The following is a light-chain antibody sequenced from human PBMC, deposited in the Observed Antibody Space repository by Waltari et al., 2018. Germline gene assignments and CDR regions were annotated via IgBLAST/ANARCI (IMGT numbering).Light chain of an antibody. J-gene: IGKJ2*01. CDR1: QSISTW. Sequence: DIHMTQSPSTLSASVGDRVTITCRASQSISTWLAWYQQKPGLPPNLLIYEASTLERGVPSRFSGSGSGTEFTLSINSLQPDDCATYYCQHYHSFPYTFGQGTKLEIK. CDR3: QHYHSFPYT. V-gene: IGKV1-5*03. CDR2: EAS.